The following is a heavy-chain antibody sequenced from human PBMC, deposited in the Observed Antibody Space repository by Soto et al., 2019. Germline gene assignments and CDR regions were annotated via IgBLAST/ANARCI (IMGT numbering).Heavy chain of an antibody. CDR2: ISSSGSTI. CDR1: GFTFSSYE. D-gene: IGHD5-18*01. J-gene: IGHJ4*02. V-gene: IGHV3-48*03. Sequence: EVQLVESGGGLVQPGGSLRLSCAASGFTFSSYEMNWVRQAPGKGLEWVSYISSSGSTIYYADSVKGRFTISRDNAKNSLYLQMNSLRAEDTAVYYCARGSEFGIQLWGGLRNYYFDYWGQGTLVTVSS. CDR3: ARGSEFGIQLWGGLRNYYFDY.